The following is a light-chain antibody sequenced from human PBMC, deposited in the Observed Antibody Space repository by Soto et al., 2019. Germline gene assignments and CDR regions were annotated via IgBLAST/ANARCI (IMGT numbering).Light chain of an antibody. CDR3: QQYYSTPYT. Sequence: EIVMTQSPATLSVSPGERVTLTCRASQSVFSSLAWYQQKPGQAPRLLIYATSSRATGIPDRFSGSGSGTDFTLTISRLEPEDFAVYYCQQYYSTPYTFGQGTKVEIK. V-gene: IGKV3-20*01. CDR2: ATS. CDR1: QSVFSSL. J-gene: IGKJ2*01.